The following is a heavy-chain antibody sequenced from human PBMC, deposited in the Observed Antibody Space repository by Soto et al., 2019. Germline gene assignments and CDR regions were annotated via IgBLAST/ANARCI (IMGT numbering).Heavy chain of an antibody. V-gene: IGHV3-7*01. J-gene: IGHJ4*02. Sequence: PGGSLRLSCGASGFTFSTYWMSWVRQAPGKGLEWVANINQDGSEKYYVDSVKGRFTISRDDAKNSLYLQMNSLRAEDTAVYYCARGSNQFVYWGQGTEVTVSS. CDR3: ARGSNQFVY. CDR2: INQDGSEK. D-gene: IGHD4-4*01. CDR1: GFTFSTYW.